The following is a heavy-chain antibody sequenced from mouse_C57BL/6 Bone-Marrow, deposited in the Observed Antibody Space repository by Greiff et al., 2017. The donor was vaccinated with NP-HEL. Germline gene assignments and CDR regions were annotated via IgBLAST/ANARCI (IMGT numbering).Heavy chain of an antibody. V-gene: IGHV1-64*01. CDR2: IHPNSGST. CDR3: ARSRITTVVPWYFDV. CDR1: GYTFTSYW. D-gene: IGHD1-1*01. Sequence: QVQLKQPGAELVKPGASVKLSCKASGYTFTSYWMHWVKQRPGQGLEWIGMIHPNSGSTNYNEKFKSEATLTVDKSSSTAYMQLSSLTSEDSAVYYCARSRITTVVPWYFDVWGTGTTVTVSS. J-gene: IGHJ1*03.